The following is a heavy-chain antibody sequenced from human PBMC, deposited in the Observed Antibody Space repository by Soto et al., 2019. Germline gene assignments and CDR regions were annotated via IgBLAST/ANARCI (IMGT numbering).Heavy chain of an antibody. Sequence: EVQLVESGGGLVQPGGSLRLSCAASGFTFSSYWMHWVRQAPGKGLVWVSRINSDGRSTSYADSVKGRFTISRDNAKNTLYLQMNSQRAEDTAVYYCASFNWNQYGMDVWGQGTTVTVSS. J-gene: IGHJ6*02. CDR1: GFTFSSYW. V-gene: IGHV3-74*01. D-gene: IGHD1-1*01. CDR2: INSDGRST. CDR3: ASFNWNQYGMDV.